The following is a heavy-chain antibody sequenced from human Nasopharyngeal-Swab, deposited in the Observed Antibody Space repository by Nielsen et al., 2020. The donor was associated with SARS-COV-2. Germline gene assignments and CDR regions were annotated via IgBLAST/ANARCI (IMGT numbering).Heavy chain of an antibody. D-gene: IGHD5-18*01. CDR1: GGSFSGYY. Sequence: GSLRLSCAVYGGSFSGYYWSWIRKPPGKGLEWIGEINHSGSTNYNPSLKSRVTISVDTSKNQFSLKLSSVTAADTVVYYCARHTANTEDWGQGTLVTVSS. V-gene: IGHV4-34*01. CDR2: INHSGST. CDR3: ARHTANTED. J-gene: IGHJ4*02.